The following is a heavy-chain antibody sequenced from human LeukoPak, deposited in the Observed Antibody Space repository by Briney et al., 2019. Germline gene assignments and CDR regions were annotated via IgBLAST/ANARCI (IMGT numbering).Heavy chain of an antibody. CDR2: ISDSGGST. V-gene: IGHV3-23*01. D-gene: IGHD2-8*02. Sequence: GSLRLSCAASGFTFSNYAMTWVRQAPGKGLEWVSSISDSGGSTYDADSVKGRFTISRDNVDNVVYLQMNSLGAEDTAVYYCARVAVSGPTGWFDSWGQGTLVIVSS. CDR3: ARVAVSGPTGWFDS. CDR1: GFTFSNYA. J-gene: IGHJ5*01.